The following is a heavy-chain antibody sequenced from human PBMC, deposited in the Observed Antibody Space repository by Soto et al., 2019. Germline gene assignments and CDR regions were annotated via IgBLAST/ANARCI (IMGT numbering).Heavy chain of an antibody. CDR3: ALRSHTYYDFWSGYPFDP. V-gene: IGHV2-5*02. J-gene: IGHJ5*02. Sequence: QITLKESGPTLVKPTQTLTLTCTFSGFSLSTSGVGVGWIRQPPGKALEWLALIYWDDDKRYSPSLKSRLTITNDLPNNRVALTMTNLARVDTATSSCALRSHTYYDFWSGYPFDPWGQGTLVTVSS. CDR1: GFSLSTSGVG. CDR2: IYWDDDK. D-gene: IGHD3-3*01.